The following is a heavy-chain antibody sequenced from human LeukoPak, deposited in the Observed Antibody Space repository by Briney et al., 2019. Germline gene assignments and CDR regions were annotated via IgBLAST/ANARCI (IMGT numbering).Heavy chain of an antibody. Sequence: PGGSLRLSCATSGFSLTTYAVSWVRQAPGKGLEWVSAISGVGGNTYYSDSVKGRFTISRDNSMNTLYLQMNSLGVEDTAIYYCAKTNWNSADFDYWGQGTLVTVSS. CDR1: GFSLTTYA. CDR2: ISGVGGNT. V-gene: IGHV3-23*01. D-gene: IGHD1-1*01. CDR3: AKTNWNSADFDY. J-gene: IGHJ4*02.